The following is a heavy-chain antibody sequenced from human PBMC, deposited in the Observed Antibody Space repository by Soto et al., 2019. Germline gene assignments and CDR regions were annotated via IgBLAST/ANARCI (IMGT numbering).Heavy chain of an antibody. Sequence: QITLKESGPTLVKPTQTLTLTCTFSGFSLSTSGVGVAWIRQPPGKALEWLALIYWDDDKRYRPSLESRLTITKDTSKNQVVLTMTSMGSVDTATYYCAYLPCSGGSCYSFSFSGMDVWGQGTTVTVSS. CDR2: IYWDDDK. D-gene: IGHD2-15*01. V-gene: IGHV2-5*02. J-gene: IGHJ6*02. CDR1: GFSLSTSGVG. CDR3: AYLPCSGGSCYSFSFSGMDV.